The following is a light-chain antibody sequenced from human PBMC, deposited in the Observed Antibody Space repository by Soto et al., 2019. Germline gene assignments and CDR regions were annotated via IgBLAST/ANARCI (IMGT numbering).Light chain of an antibody. CDR2: DVS. CDR3: CSYTTSNTRQIV. J-gene: IGLJ1*01. V-gene: IGLV2-14*01. CDR1: SSDVGGYNY. Sequence: QSVLTQPPSVSGAPGQRVTISCTGTSSDVGGYNYVSWYQQHPGKAPKFMIYDVSNRPSGVSNRFSGSKSGNTASLTISGLQAEDEADYYCCSYTTSNTRQIVFGTGTKVTVL.